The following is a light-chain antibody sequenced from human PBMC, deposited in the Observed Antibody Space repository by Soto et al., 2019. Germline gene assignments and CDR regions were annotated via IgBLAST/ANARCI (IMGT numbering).Light chain of an antibody. CDR3: QQNKIT. J-gene: IGKJ4*01. V-gene: IGKV3-20*01. Sequence: EIVLTQSPGTLSLSPGERATLSCRASQSVSSSYLAWYQQKPGQAPRLLIYGASSRATGIPDRFSGSGSGTDFTLTISRLEPEDFAVYYCQQNKITFGGGTKVEIK. CDR2: GAS. CDR1: QSVSSSY.